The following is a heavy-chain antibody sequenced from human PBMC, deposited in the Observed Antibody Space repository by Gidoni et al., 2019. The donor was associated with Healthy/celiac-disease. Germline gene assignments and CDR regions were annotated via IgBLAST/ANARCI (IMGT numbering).Heavy chain of an antibody. CDR3: AKDLVGATPYFDY. CDR2: ISGSGGST. J-gene: IGHJ4*02. D-gene: IGHD1-26*01. Sequence: EVQLLESGGGLVQPGGSLRLSCAASGFPFSSYAMSWVRQAPGKGLGWVSAISGSGGSTYYADSVKGRFTISRDNSKNTLYLQMNSLRAEDTAVYYCAKDLVGATPYFDYWGQGTLVTVSS. CDR1: GFPFSSYA. V-gene: IGHV3-23*01.